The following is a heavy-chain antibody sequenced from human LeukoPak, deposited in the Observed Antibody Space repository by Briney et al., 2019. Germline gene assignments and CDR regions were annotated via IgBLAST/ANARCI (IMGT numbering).Heavy chain of an antibody. J-gene: IGHJ6*02. CDR1: VGSHSSGDYY. CDR3: ARDARLYGMDV. Sequence: PSERLSLTCTVSVGSHSSGDYYWRWTREPPGEGLEGIGYIYYSGSPYHNPSLKSRVTISVDTSKSQFSLRLSSVTAADTAVYYCARDARLYGMDVWGQGTTVTVSS. CDR2: IYYSGSP. V-gene: IGHV4-30-4*01.